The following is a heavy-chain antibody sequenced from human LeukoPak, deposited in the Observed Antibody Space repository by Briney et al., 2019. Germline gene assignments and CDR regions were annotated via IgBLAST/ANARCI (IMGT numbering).Heavy chain of an antibody. CDR2: ISSSSSTI. CDR3: ARGSTYYDSSGQVPFDY. Sequence: GGSLRLSCVASGFTFSDHWMSWVRQAPGKGLEWVSYISSSSSTIYYADSVKGRFTISRDNAKNSLYLQMNSLRAEDTAVYYCARGSTYYDSSGQVPFDYWGQGTLVTVSS. D-gene: IGHD3-22*01. CDR1: GFTFSDHW. J-gene: IGHJ4*02. V-gene: IGHV3-48*01.